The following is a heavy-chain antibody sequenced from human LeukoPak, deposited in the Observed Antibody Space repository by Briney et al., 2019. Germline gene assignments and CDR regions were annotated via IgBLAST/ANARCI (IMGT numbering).Heavy chain of an antibody. V-gene: IGHV1-69*06. D-gene: IGHD5-18*01. CDR2: IIPIFGTA. J-gene: IGHJ4*02. CDR3: ARDLSRGYSYGLNY. CDR1: GGTFSSYA. Sequence: ASVKVSCKASGGTFSSYAISWERQAPGQGLEWMGGIIPIFGTANYAQKFQGRVTITADKSTSTAYMELSSLRSEDTAVYYCARDLSRGYSYGLNYWGQGTLVTVSS.